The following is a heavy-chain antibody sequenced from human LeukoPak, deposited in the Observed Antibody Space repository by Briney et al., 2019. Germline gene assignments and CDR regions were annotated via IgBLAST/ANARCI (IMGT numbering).Heavy chain of an antibody. CDR2: MYYSGST. Sequence: SETLSLTCIVSGASVSSSYWSWIRQPPGKRLEWIGYMYYSGSTKYNPSLKSRVSISVDTSKNQFSLKLSSVTAADTAVYYCARYRNWGSDDAFDIWGQGTMVTVSS. V-gene: IGHV4-59*02. J-gene: IGHJ3*02. CDR1: GASVSSSY. D-gene: IGHD1-14*01. CDR3: ARYRNWGSDDAFDI.